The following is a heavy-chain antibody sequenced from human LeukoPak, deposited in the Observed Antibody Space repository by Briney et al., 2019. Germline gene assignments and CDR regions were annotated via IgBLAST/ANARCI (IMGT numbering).Heavy chain of an antibody. Sequence: GGSLRLSCAASGFTFSSYAMSWVRQAPGKGLEWVSAISGSGGSTYYADSVKGRFPISRDNSKNTLYLRMNSLRAEDTAVYYCAKFLMTAVTTGFGSWGQGTLVTVSS. CDR3: AKFLMTAVTTGFGS. J-gene: IGHJ4*02. V-gene: IGHV3-23*01. CDR1: GFTFSSYA. CDR2: ISGSGGST. D-gene: IGHD4-17*01.